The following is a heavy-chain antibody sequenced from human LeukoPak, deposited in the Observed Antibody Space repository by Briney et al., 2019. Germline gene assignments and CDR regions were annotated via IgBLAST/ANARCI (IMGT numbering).Heavy chain of an antibody. J-gene: IGHJ6*02. CDR1: GYTFTSYD. CDR3: AREATIFGVVLLGMDV. D-gene: IGHD3-3*01. V-gene: IGHV1-8*01. CDR2: MNPNSGNT. Sequence: ASVKVSCKASGYTFTSYDINWVRQATGQGLEWMGWMNPNSGNTGYAQKFQGRVTMTRNTSISTTYMELSSLRSEDTAVYYCAREATIFGVVLLGMDVWGQGTTVTVSS.